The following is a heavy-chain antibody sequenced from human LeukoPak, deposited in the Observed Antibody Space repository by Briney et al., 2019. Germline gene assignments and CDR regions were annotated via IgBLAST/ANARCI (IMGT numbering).Heavy chain of an antibody. V-gene: IGHV3-7*01. D-gene: IGHD6-13*01. Sequence: PGGSLRLSCAASGFTFSSYWMSWVRQAPGKGLEWVANIKQDGSEKNYVDSVKGRFAISRDNAKNSLYLQMNSLRAEDTAVYYCARDKYTNSWSGSNFDHWGQGTLVTVSS. CDR1: GFTFSSYW. J-gene: IGHJ4*02. CDR3: ARDKYTNSWSGSNFDH. CDR2: IKQDGSEK.